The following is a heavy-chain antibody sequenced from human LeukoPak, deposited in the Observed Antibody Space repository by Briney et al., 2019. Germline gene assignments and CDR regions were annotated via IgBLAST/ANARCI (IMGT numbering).Heavy chain of an antibody. J-gene: IGHJ2*01. V-gene: IGHV4-34*01. CDR2: INHSGST. D-gene: IGHD5-18*01. Sequence: PSETLSLTCAVYGGSFSGYYWSWIRQPPGKGLEWIGEINHSGSTNYNPSLKSRITISVDTSKNQFSLKLSSVTAADTAVYYCARDGGYSSPDLWGRGTLVTVSS. CDR1: GGSFSGYY. CDR3: ARDGGYSSPDL.